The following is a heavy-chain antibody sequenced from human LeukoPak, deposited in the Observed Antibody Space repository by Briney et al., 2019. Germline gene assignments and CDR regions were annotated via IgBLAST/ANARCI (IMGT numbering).Heavy chain of an antibody. CDR3: ARGPHWATFDY. J-gene: IGHJ4*02. V-gene: IGHV3-30-3*01. CDR1: GFTFSSYA. CDR2: ISYDGSNK. Sequence: GGSLRLSCAASGFTFSSYAMHWVRQAPGKWLEWVAVISYDGSNKYYADSVKGRFTISRDNSKNTLYLQMNSLRAEDTAVYYCARGPHWATFDYWGQGTLVTVSS. D-gene: IGHD3-16*01.